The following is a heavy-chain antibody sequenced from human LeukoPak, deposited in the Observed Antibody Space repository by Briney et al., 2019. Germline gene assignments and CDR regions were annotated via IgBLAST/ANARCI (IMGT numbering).Heavy chain of an antibody. Sequence: AASVKVSCKASGYTFTGYYMHWVRQAPGQGLEWMGRINPNSGGTNYAQKFQGRVTMTRDTSISTAYMELSRLRSEDTAMYYCARGGEVRGVSRAFDIWGQGTMVTVSS. CDR2: INPNSGGT. CDR3: ARGGEVRGVSRAFDI. V-gene: IGHV1-2*06. CDR1: GYTFTGYY. D-gene: IGHD3-10*01. J-gene: IGHJ3*02.